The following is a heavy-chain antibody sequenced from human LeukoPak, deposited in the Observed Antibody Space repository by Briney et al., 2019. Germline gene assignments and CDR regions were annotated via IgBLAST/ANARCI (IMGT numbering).Heavy chain of an antibody. CDR2: INHSGST. CDR1: GGSFSGYY. CDR3: ARQGAFDP. J-gene: IGHJ5*02. V-gene: IGHV4-34*01. Sequence: PSETLSLTCAVYGGSFSGYYWSWIRQPPGKGLEWIGEINHSGSTNYNPSLKSRVTISVDTSKNQFSLKLNYVTAADTAVYYCARQGAFDPWGQGTLVIVSS. D-gene: IGHD1-26*01.